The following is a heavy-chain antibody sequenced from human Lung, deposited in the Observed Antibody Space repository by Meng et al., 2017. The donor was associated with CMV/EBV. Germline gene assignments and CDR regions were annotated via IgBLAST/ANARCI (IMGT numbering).Heavy chain of an antibody. J-gene: IGHJ4*02. D-gene: IGHD1-7*01. CDR3: AKDMRDFGELLEY. CDR2: LWYDGSNT. V-gene: IGHV3-33*06. CDR1: GFTFSNFG. Sequence: GESLKISCAASGFTFSNFGMHWVRQAPGRGLEWVALLWYDGSNTNYADSVEGRFTISRDNSKNTVYLQMNSLRVEDTAVYYCAKDMRDFGELLEYWGQGTXVTVSS.